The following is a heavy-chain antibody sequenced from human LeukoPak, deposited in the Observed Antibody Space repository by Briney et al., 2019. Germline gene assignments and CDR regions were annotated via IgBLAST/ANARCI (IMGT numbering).Heavy chain of an antibody. D-gene: IGHD3-10*01. CDR2: IYYTGGT. J-gene: IGHJ6*02. CDR1: GGSIGSDY. V-gene: IGHV4-59*12. CDR3: ARQRGSGSYSSYYYYYGMDV. Sequence: SETLSLTCTVSGGSIGSDYWTWIRQPPGKGLEYIGYIYYTGGTNYNPSLKSRVTISVDTSKNQFSLKLSSVTAADTAVYYCARQRGSGSYSSYYYYYGMDVWGQGTTVTVSS.